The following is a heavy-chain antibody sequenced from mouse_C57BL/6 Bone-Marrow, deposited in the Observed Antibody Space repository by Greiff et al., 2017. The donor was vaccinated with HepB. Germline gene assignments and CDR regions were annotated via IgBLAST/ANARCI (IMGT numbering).Heavy chain of an antibody. J-gene: IGHJ4*01. CDR3: ARPYGKDAMDY. CDR2: ISNGGGST. CDR1: GFTFSDYY. V-gene: IGHV5-12*01. D-gene: IGHD2-1*01. Sequence: DVKLVESGGGLVQPGGSLKLSCAASGFTFSDYYMYWVRQTPEKRLEWVAYISNGGGSTYYPDTVKGRFTISRDNAKNTLYLQMSRLKSEDTAMYYCARPYGKDAMDYWGQGTSVTVSS.